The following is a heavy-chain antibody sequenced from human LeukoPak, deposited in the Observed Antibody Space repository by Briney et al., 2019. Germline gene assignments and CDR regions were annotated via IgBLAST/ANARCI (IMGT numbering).Heavy chain of an antibody. V-gene: IGHV3-48*02. Sequence: GGSVRLSCAASGFTFSFYNMMWVRQAPGKGREWVSYIIISSRTIYYADSVKGRFTISRDNAKNSLYLQMNSLTDEDTAVYYCARAMTLIDYWGQGTLVTVSS. CDR1: GFTFSFYN. CDR2: IIISSRTI. J-gene: IGHJ4*02. CDR3: ARAMTLIDY.